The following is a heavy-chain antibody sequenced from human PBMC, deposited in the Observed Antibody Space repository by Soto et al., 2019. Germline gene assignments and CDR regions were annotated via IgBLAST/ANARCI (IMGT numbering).Heavy chain of an antibody. Sequence: GGSLRLSCAASGFPFSGSAMHWVRQASGKGLEWVGRIRSKANSYATAYAASVKGRFTISRDDSKNTAYLQMNSLKTEDTAVYYCTRYSSSPYYYYYMDVWGKGTTVTVSS. J-gene: IGHJ6*03. CDR1: GFPFSGSA. CDR2: IRSKANSYAT. D-gene: IGHD6-6*01. CDR3: TRYSSSPYYYYYMDV. V-gene: IGHV3-73*01.